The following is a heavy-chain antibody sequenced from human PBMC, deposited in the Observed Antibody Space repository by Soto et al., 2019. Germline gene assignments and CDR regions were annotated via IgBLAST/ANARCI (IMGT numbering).Heavy chain of an antibody. V-gene: IGHV3-13*01. CDR3: ARVNWNYAFDP. CDR1: GFTFSSYD. D-gene: IGHD1-7*01. CDR2: IGTAGDT. J-gene: IGHJ5*02. Sequence: GGSLRLSCAASGFTFSSYDMHWVRQATGKGLEWVSAIGTAGDTYYPGSVKGRFTISRENAKNSLYLQMNSLRAEDTAVYYCARVNWNYAFDPWGQGTLVTVSS.